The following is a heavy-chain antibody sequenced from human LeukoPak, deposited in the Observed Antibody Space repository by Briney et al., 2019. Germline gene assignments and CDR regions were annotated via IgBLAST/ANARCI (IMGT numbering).Heavy chain of an antibody. CDR1: GGSISSYY. D-gene: IGHD2-2*02. Sequence: SETLSLTCTVSGGSISSYYWSWIRQPAGKGLEWIGRIYTSGSTNYNPSLKSRVTMSADTSKNQFSLKLSSVTAADTAVYYCARGQYCSSTSCYTRPPYGAFDIWGQGTMVTVSS. V-gene: IGHV4-4*07. CDR3: ARGQYCSSTSCYTRPPYGAFDI. CDR2: IYTSGST. J-gene: IGHJ3*02.